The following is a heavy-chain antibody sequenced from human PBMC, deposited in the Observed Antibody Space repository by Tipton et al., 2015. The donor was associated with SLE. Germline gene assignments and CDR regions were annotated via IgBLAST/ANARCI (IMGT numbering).Heavy chain of an antibody. Sequence: TLSLTCTVSGGSMSSDTYYWSWIRQPAGKGLECIGHVSSRGSPTYHPSLKSRVTISVDTSKNQFSLRLTSVTAADTAVYYCATNGHGETYEFFTEYLRHWGQGTLVTVSS. D-gene: IGHD5-12*01. CDR3: ATNGHGETYEFFTEYLRH. V-gene: IGHV4-61*09. CDR2: VSSRGSP. J-gene: IGHJ1*01. CDR1: GGSMSSDTYY.